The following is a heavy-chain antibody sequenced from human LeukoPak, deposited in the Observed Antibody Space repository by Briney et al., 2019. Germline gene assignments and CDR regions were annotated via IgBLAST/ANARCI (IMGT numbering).Heavy chain of an antibody. CDR2: TSYSEGT. Sequence: SETLSLTCTVSGGSVSRGGYYWNWIRQHPGKGLEWIGFTSYSEGTYYNPSLMSRITISVDKSQNQFSLKMRDVTAADTAVYFCATADWESFYFDSWGQGALVAVSS. CDR1: GGSVSRGGYY. D-gene: IGHD1-26*01. CDR3: ATADWESFYFDS. J-gene: IGHJ4*02. V-gene: IGHV4-31*03.